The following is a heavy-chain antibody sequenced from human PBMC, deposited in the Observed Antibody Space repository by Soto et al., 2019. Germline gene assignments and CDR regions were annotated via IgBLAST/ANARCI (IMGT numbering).Heavy chain of an antibody. V-gene: IGHV3-48*03. D-gene: IGHD3-3*01. CDR1: GFTFSSYE. J-gene: IGHJ6*02. CDR3: ARPQEIDNFWSLGYYYTVDV. CDR2: ISSSGMTV. Sequence: GGSLRLSCVASGFTFSSYEMNWVRQAPGKGLEWVSYISSSGMTVYYADSVKGRFTISRDNAKNSLYLQMNNLRAEDTAVYYCARPQEIDNFWSLGYYYTVDVWGQGTTVTVSS.